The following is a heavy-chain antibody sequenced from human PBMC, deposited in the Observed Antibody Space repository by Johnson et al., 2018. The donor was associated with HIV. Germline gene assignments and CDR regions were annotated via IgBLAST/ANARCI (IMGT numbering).Heavy chain of an antibody. CDR3: AKDHPISV. Sequence: PVQSLDSVSVIISWNSCSIGYADSVKGRFTISRDNAKNSLYLQMNSLRAEDTALYYCAKDHPISVWGQGTMVTVSS. CDR2: ISWNSCSI. J-gene: IGHJ3*01. V-gene: IGHV3-9*01.